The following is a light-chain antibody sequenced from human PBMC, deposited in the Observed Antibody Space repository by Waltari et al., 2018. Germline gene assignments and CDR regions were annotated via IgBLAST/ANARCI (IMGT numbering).Light chain of an antibody. J-gene: IGLJ2*01. Sequence: QSALTQPASVSGSPGQSITISCTGFNSNVGSYHLFSWYQKHPGKAPKLLIYEGNRRPSGVSNRFSGSKSDNTASLTLSGLQAEDEADYYCCSNVGSSVFFGGGTKLTVL. CDR3: CSNVGSSVF. CDR1: NSNVGSYHL. CDR2: EGN. V-gene: IGLV2-23*03.